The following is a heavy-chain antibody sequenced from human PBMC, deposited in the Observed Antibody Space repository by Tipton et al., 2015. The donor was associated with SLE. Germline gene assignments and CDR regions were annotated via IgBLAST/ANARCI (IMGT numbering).Heavy chain of an antibody. V-gene: IGHV4-34*01. J-gene: IGHJ6*02. CDR1: GGSFSGYY. D-gene: IGHD3-16*02. Sequence: TLSLTCGVYGGSFSGYYWTWIRQPPGKGLEWIGEVSASGSTYYHPSLKSRVTISVDTSKNQFSLRLSFMTAADTAVYYCARNDYVWGSYRPLGPTDILSHGMGVWGRGTTVTVSS. CDR2: VSASGST. CDR3: ARNDYVWGSYRPLGPTDILSHGMGV.